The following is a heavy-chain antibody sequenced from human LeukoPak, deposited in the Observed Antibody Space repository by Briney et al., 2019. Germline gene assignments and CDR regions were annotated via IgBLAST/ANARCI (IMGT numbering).Heavy chain of an antibody. D-gene: IGHD2-2*01. CDR1: GFTFSSYS. V-gene: IGHV3-21*03. CDR3: TTDKPPRFIVVEPAAMWYYMDV. J-gene: IGHJ6*03. Sequence: GGSLRLSCAASGFTFSSYSMNWVRQAPGKGLEWGSSISSSSSYIYYADSVKGRFTISRDNAKNSLYLQMNSLKTEDTAVYYCTTDKPPRFIVVEPAAMWYYMDVWGKGTTVTVSS. CDR2: ISSSSSYI.